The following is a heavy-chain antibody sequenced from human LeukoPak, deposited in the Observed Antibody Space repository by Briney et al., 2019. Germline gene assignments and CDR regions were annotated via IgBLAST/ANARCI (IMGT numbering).Heavy chain of an antibody. V-gene: IGHV3-7*01. J-gene: IGHJ4*02. CDR3: AGSSGWLFDY. CDR2: IKEDGSQI. Sequence: GSLRLSCVGTGFSFSNYWMNWVRQAPGKGLEWVANIKEDGSQIYYVDSVKGRFTISRDNAKNSVYLQMNSLRAEDTAVYYCAGSSGWLFDYWDQGTLVAVSS. D-gene: IGHD6-19*01. CDR1: GFSFSNYW.